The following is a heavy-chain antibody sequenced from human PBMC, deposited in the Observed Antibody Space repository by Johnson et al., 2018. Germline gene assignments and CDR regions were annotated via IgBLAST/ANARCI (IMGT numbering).Heavy chain of an antibody. Sequence: QVQLVESGAEVKKPGSSVKVSCKASGGTFSSYAISWVRQAPGQGLEWMGGIIPIFGTANYAQKFQGRVTITADESTSTAYMGLSSLRAEDTAGYYCASGVDTAMVDPNYYGMDVWGQGTTVTVSS. CDR3: ASGVDTAMVDPNYYGMDV. V-gene: IGHV1-69*01. J-gene: IGHJ6*02. CDR1: GGTFSSYA. CDR2: IIPIFGTA. D-gene: IGHD5-18*01.